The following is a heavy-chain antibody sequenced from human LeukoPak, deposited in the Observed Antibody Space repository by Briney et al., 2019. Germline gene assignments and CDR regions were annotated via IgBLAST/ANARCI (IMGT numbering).Heavy chain of an antibody. D-gene: IGHD6-6*01. CDR1: GYTFTNYD. CDR3: ARFYSSSHLDY. J-gene: IGHJ4*02. Sequence: ASVKVSCKTSGYTFTNYDINWVRQATGQGLEWMGWINPNSGGTNYAQKFQGRVTMTRDTSISTAYMELSRLRSDDTAVYYCARFYSSSHLDYWGQGTLVTVSS. V-gene: IGHV1-2*02. CDR2: INPNSGGT.